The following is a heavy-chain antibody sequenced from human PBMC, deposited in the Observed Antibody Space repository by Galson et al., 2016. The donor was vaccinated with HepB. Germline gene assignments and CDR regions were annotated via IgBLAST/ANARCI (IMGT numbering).Heavy chain of an antibody. CDR3: ARGRAVARYYGMDV. CDR2: IYSGGST. CDR1: GFTVSSNY. Sequence: SLRLSCAASGFTVSSNYMTWVRQAPGKGLEWVSVIYSGGSTYYADSVKGRFIISRDNSKNTLYLQMNSLRAEDTAVYHCARGRAVARYYGMDVWGQGTTVTVSS. V-gene: IGHV3-53*01. J-gene: IGHJ6*02. D-gene: IGHD6-19*01.